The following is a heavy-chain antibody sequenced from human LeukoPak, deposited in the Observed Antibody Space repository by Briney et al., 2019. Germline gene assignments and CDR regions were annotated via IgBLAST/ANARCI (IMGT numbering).Heavy chain of an antibody. CDR1: GFIFSSFG. V-gene: IGHV3-30*02. J-gene: IGHJ4*02. CDR2: IRYDGSNK. D-gene: IGHD2-21*02. CDR3: AKGGNIVVVTAIFDY. Sequence: GGSLRLSCAASGFIFSSFGMHWVRQAPGKGLEWVAFIRYDGSNKYYADSVKGRFTISRDNSKNTLYLQMNSLRAEDTAVYYCAKGGNIVVVTAIFDYWGQGTLVTVSS.